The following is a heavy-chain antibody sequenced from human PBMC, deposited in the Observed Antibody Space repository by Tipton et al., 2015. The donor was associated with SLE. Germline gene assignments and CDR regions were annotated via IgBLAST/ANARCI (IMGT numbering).Heavy chain of an antibody. D-gene: IGHD6-13*01. Sequence: TLSLTCAVDGGSFSGYYWSWIRQPPGKGLEWIGEINHSGSTNYNPSLKSRVTISVDTSKNQFSLKLSSVTAADTAVYYCAKSPIAAAARYFDYWGQGTLVTVSS. CDR1: GGSFSGYY. CDR3: AKSPIAAAARYFDY. J-gene: IGHJ4*02. V-gene: IGHV4-34*01. CDR2: INHSGST.